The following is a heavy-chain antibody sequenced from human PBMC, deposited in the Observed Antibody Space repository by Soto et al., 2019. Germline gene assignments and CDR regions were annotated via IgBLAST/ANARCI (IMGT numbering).Heavy chain of an antibody. D-gene: IGHD4-4*01. CDR2: ISYDGSNK. CDR1: GFTFSSYA. CDR3: ARPLWRDDYNWGYFDL. J-gene: IGHJ2*01. V-gene: IGHV3-30-3*01. Sequence: QVQLVESGGGVVQLGRSLRLSCPASGFTFSSYAMHWVRQVPGKGLEWVAVISYDGSNKYYADSVKGRFTISRDNSKNTLYLQMNSLRAEDTAVYYCARPLWRDDYNWGYFDLWGRGTLVTVSS.